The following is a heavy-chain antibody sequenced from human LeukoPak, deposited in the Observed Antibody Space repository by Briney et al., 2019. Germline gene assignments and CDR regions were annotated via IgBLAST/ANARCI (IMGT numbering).Heavy chain of an antibody. V-gene: IGHV4-4*02. Sequence: SGTLSLTCAVSGGSISSSNWWSWVRQPPGKGLEWIGSIYHSGSTYYNPSLKSRVTISIDTSKNQFSLKLSSVTAADTAVYYCARGPYCSGSSCYSFDYWGQGTLVTVSS. CDR1: GGSISSSNW. CDR3: ARGPYCSGSSCYSFDY. D-gene: IGHD2-15*01. J-gene: IGHJ4*02. CDR2: IYHSGST.